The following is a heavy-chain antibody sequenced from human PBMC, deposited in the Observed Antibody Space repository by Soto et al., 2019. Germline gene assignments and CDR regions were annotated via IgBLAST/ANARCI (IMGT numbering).Heavy chain of an antibody. D-gene: IGHD6-6*01. CDR2: ISAYNGNT. J-gene: IGHJ6*02. V-gene: IGHV1-18*04. CDR1: GYTFTSYG. Sequence: QVQLVQSGAEVKKPGASVKVSCKASGYTFTSYGISWVRQAPGQGLEWMGWISAYNGNTNYAQKLQGRVTMTTDTPTSTAYMELRSLRSDDTAVYYCARAPHSSSLYYYGMDVWGQGTTVTVSS. CDR3: ARAPHSSSLYYYGMDV.